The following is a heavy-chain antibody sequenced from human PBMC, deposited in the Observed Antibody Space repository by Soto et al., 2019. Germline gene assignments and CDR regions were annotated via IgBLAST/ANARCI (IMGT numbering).Heavy chain of an antibody. Sequence: ASVKVSCKASGYTFTGYYMHWVRQAPGQGLEWMGWINPNSGGTNYAQKFQGWVTMTRDTSISTAYMELSSLRSEDTAVYYCARALRYCSSTSCYAVYGMDVWGQGTTVTAS. J-gene: IGHJ6*02. CDR2: INPNSGGT. D-gene: IGHD2-2*01. CDR3: ARALRYCSSTSCYAVYGMDV. V-gene: IGHV1-2*04. CDR1: GYTFTGYY.